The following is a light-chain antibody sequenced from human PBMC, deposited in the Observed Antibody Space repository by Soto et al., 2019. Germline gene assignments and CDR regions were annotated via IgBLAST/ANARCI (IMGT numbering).Light chain of an antibody. CDR3: QQYGNSPPAT. V-gene: IGKV3-20*01. CDR2: GAS. Sequence: EIALTQSPGTLSLSPGERATLSCRASQSVGGSYIAWYQQKPGQAPRLLVYGASIRGAGIPDRFSGSGSGTEFTLTISRLEPEDFATYYCQQYGNSPPATFGQGTKVDVK. CDR1: QSVGGSY. J-gene: IGKJ1*01.